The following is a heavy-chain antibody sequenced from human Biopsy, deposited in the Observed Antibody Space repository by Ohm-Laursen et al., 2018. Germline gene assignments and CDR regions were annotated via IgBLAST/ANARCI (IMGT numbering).Heavy chain of an antibody. CDR1: GGTFSKYG. D-gene: IGHD3-9*01. J-gene: IGHJ1*01. V-gene: IGHV1-69*06. CDR3: ATKLTGYFHH. CDR2: NIPILGTG. Sequence: GASVKVSCKASGGTFSKYGISRVRQAPGQGLEWLGGNIPILGTGNYAQKFQDRVTVAADTSTSTATMELRSLRSDDTAVYYCATKLTGYFHHWGQGTLVIVSS.